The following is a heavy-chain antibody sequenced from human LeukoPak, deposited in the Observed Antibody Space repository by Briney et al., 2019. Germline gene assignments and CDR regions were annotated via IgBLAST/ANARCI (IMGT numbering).Heavy chain of an antibody. Sequence: ASVKVSCKASGGTFSSFAISWVRQAPGQGLEWMGRIIPTLGLANYPQKFQGRVTITADKSTSTAYMELSSLRSEDTAVYYCARDPNSSGHLMRYWGQGTLVTVSS. CDR1: GGTFSSFA. CDR3: ARDPNSSGHLMRY. V-gene: IGHV1-69*04. D-gene: IGHD3-22*01. CDR2: IIPTLGLA. J-gene: IGHJ4*02.